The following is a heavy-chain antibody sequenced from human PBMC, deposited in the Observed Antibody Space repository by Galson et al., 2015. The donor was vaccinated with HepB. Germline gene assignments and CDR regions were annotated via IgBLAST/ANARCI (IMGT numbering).Heavy chain of an antibody. J-gene: IGHJ6*02. Sequence: TLSLTCTVSGGSISSGDYYWSWIRQPPGKGLEWIGYIYYSGSTYYNPSLKSRVTISVDTSKNQFSLKLSSVTAADTAVYYCARDSGDYVWGSYRYEGWGMDVWGQGTTVTVSS. V-gene: IGHV4-30-4*01. CDR3: ARDSGDYVWGSYRYEGWGMDV. D-gene: IGHD3-16*02. CDR1: GGSISSGDYY. CDR2: IYYSGST.